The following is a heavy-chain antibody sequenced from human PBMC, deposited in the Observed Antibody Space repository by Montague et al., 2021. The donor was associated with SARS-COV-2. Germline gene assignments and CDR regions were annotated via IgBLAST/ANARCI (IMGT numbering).Heavy chain of an antibody. J-gene: IGHJ4*02. CDR1: GDSVSSSDHY. CDR3: ARRRLREDYFDF. D-gene: IGHD4-17*01. V-gene: IGHV4-39*01. Sequence: SETLSLTCTVSGDSVSSSDHYWGWIRQPPGKGLEWLEIVYYSGYTYYNPSVKGRVTISIDASKNQFSLKLNSLTATDTAIYHCARRRLREDYFDFWGQGTLLTVSS. CDR2: VYYSGYT.